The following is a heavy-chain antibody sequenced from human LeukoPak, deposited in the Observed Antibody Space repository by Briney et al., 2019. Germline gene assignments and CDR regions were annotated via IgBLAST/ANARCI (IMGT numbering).Heavy chain of an antibody. CDR3: ARGRYTFDY. D-gene: IGHD1-1*01. J-gene: IGHJ4*02. CDR2: IYYSGST. CDR1: GGSISGYY. Sequence: SETLSLTGTVSGGSISGYYWTWIRQPPGKGLEYIGYIYYSGSTNHNPSLKGRVTISVDTSKNQFSLKLSSVTAADTAVYYCARGRYTFDYWGQGTLVTVSS. V-gene: IGHV4-59*01.